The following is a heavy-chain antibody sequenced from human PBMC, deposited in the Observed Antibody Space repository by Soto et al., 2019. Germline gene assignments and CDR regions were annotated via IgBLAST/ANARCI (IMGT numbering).Heavy chain of an antibody. Sequence: SVKDSCKASGGTFSSYAISWVRQAPGQGLEWMGGIIPIFGTANYAPKFQGRVTITADESTSTAYMELSSLRSEDTAVYYCARERGRSYYGMDLWGQVTDVTVSS. CDR1: GGTFSSYA. V-gene: IGHV1-69*13. CDR3: ARERGRSYYGMDL. J-gene: IGHJ6*02. D-gene: IGHD3-10*01. CDR2: IIPIFGTA.